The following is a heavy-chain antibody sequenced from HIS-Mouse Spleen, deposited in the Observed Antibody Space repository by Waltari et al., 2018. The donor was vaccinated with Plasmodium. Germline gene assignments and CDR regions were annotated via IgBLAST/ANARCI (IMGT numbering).Heavy chain of an antibody. D-gene: IGHD6-13*01. J-gene: IGHJ1*01. CDR2: INPNSGGT. CDR3: ARVLGYKAAAGTFVEYFQH. V-gene: IGHV1-2*02. Sequence: QVQLVQSGAEVKKPGASVKVSCKASGYTFTGYYMHWFRKAPGRGLEWMGWINPNSGGTNYAQKFQGRVTMTRDTSISTAYMELSRLRSDDTAVYYCARVLGYKAAAGTFVEYFQHWGQGTLVTVSS. CDR1: GYTFTGYY.